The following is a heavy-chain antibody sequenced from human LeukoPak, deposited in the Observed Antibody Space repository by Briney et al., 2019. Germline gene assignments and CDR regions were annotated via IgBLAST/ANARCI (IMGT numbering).Heavy chain of an antibody. Sequence: PGGSLRLSCAASGFTFSNYAMSWIRQAPGKGLEWVSGIIESGGGTHYADSVKGRFTISRDNSQNTLYLQMISLRAEDTAVYYCARDRRERRDGYNYWGALEMWGQGTMVTVSS. V-gene: IGHV3-23*01. CDR1: GFTFSNYA. CDR2: IIESGGGT. D-gene: IGHD5-24*01. J-gene: IGHJ3*02. CDR3: ARDRRERRDGYNYWGALEM.